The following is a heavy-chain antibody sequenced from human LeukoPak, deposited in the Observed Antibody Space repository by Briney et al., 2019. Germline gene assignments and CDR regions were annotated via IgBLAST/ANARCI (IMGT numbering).Heavy chain of an antibody. V-gene: IGHV1-24*01. CDR1: GYTLTELS. D-gene: IGHD3-9*01. J-gene: IGHJ2*01. CDR3: ATDLDRGLRYFDWAKPNWYFDL. Sequence: ASVKVSCKVSGYTLTELSMHWVRQAPGKGLEWMGGFDPEDGETIYAQKFQGRVTMTEDTSTDTAYMELSSLRSEDTAVYYCATDLDRGLRYFDWAKPNWYFDLWGRGTLVTVSS. CDR2: FDPEDGET.